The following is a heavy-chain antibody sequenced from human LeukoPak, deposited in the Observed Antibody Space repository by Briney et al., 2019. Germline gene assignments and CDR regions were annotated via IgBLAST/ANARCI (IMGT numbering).Heavy chain of an antibody. CDR1: GYTFSSYW. D-gene: IGHD3-10*01. CDR2: IDTDGSIT. CDR3: ARRPFGADY. V-gene: IGHV3-74*01. J-gene: IGHJ4*02. Sequence: GGSLRLSCAASGYTFSSYWMHWVRQAPGKGLVWVSRIDTDGSITSYADSVKGRFTISRDNAKNSVYLQMNSLRVEDTAVYYCARRPFGADYWGQGTLVTVSS.